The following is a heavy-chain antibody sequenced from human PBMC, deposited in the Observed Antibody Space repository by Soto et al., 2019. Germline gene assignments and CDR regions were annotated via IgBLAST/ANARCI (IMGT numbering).Heavy chain of an antibody. J-gene: IGHJ6*02. CDR3: ASTINYDYYYYYGMDV. Sequence: SETLSLTCTVSGGSISSYYWSWIRQPPGKGLEWIGYIYYSGSTNYNPSLKSRVTISVDTSKNQFSLKLSSVTAADTAVYYCASTINYDYYYYYGMDVWGQGTTVTVSS. V-gene: IGHV4-59*01. CDR1: GGSISSYY. D-gene: IGHD3-10*01. CDR2: IYYSGST.